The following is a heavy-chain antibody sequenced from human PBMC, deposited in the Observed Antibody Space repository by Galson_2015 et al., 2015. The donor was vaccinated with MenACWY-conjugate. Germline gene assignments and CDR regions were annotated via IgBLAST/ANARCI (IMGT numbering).Heavy chain of an antibody. Sequence: SLRLSCAASGFTFGDYAMSWFRQAPGKGLEWVGFIRSKAYGGTTEYAASVKGRFTISRDDSKSIAYLQMNGLKTEDTAVYYCTTIRAFPYVSSGAPKGVDAFDIWGQGTMVTVSS. CDR1: GFTFGDYA. J-gene: IGHJ3*02. CDR2: IRSKAYGGTT. V-gene: IGHV3-49*03. D-gene: IGHD3-22*01. CDR3: TTIRAFPYVSSGAPKGVDAFDI.